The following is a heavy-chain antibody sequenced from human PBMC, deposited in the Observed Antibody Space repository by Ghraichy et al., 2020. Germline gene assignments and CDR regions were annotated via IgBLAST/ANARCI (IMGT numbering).Heavy chain of an antibody. CDR2: IYHSGST. CDR1: GYSISSGYY. CDR3: ASNYYDILTGYYFFDY. J-gene: IGHJ4*02. Sequence: SQTLSLTCTVSGYSISSGYYWGWIRQPPGKGLEWIGSIYHSGSTYYNPSLKSRVTISVDTSKNQFSLKLSSVTAADTAVYYCASNYYDILTGYYFFDYWGQGTLVTVSS. V-gene: IGHV4-38-2*02. D-gene: IGHD3-9*01.